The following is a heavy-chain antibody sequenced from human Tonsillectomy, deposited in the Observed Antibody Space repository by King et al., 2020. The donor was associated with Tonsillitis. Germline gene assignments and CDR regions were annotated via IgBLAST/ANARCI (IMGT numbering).Heavy chain of an antibody. V-gene: IGHV3-48*03. CDR1: GFTFSSYE. D-gene: IGHD3-22*01. J-gene: IGHJ3*02. CDR3: AREGIDYYDSSGYYRVDAFDI. Sequence: VQLVESGGGLVQPGGSLRLSCAASGFTFSSYEMNCVRQAPGKGLEWVSYISSSGSTIYYAYSVKGRFTISRDNAKNSLYLQMNSLRAEDTAVYYCAREGIDYYDSSGYYRVDAFDIWGQGTMVTVSS. CDR2: ISSSGSTI.